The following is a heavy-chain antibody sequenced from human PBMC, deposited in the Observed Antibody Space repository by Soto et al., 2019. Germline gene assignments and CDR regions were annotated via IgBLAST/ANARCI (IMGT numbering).Heavy chain of an antibody. J-gene: IGHJ4*02. Sequence: SETLSLTCAVYGGSFSGYYWSWIRQPPGKGLEWIGEINHSGSTNYNPSLKSRVTISVDTSKNQFSLKLSSVTAADTAVYYCARVGATIFGVANWGQGTLVTV. CDR2: INHSGST. D-gene: IGHD3-3*01. V-gene: IGHV4-34*01. CDR1: GGSFSGYY. CDR3: ARVGATIFGVAN.